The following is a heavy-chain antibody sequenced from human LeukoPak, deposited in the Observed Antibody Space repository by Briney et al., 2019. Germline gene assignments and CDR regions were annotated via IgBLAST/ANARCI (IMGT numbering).Heavy chain of an antibody. D-gene: IGHD2-2*02. CDR3: ARAPYCSSTSCYIHQGDYYYYGMDV. CDR1: GGSFSGYY. Sequence: PSETLSLTCAVYGGSFSGYYWSWIRQPPGKGLEWIGEINHSGSTNYSPSLKSRVTISVDTSKNQFSLKLSSVTAADTAVYYCARAPYCSSTSCYIHQGDYYYYGMDVWGQGTTVTVSS. J-gene: IGHJ6*02. CDR2: INHSGST. V-gene: IGHV4-34*01.